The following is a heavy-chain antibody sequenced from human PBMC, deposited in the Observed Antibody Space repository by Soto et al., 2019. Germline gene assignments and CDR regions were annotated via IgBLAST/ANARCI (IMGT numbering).Heavy chain of an antibody. CDR1: GGSFTGYY. V-gene: IGHV4-34*01. J-gene: IGHJ4*02. CDR3: ARHHVRGRTIAGAAEF. D-gene: IGHD6-13*01. CDR2: INQSGNT. Sequence: PXGTLSLTCAVYGGSFTGYYWSWIRQPPGKGLEWIGEINQSGNTNYNPSLKSRVTISVDTSKNQLFLNLTSVTAADTAMYYCARHHVRGRTIAGAAEFWGQGTLVTVSS.